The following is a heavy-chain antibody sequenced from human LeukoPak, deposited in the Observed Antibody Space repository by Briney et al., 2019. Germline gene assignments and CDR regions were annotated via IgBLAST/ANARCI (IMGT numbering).Heavy chain of an antibody. CDR1: GGSFSGYY. V-gene: IGHV4-34*01. D-gene: IGHD6-19*01. CDR2: INHSGST. J-gene: IGHJ4*02. CDR3: ARAVSGRFDY. Sequence: SETLSLTCAVYGGSFSGYYWSWIRQPPGKGLEWIGEINHSGSTNYNPSLNSRVTISVDTSENQFSLRLSSVTAADTAIYYCARAVSGRFDYWGQGTLVTVSS.